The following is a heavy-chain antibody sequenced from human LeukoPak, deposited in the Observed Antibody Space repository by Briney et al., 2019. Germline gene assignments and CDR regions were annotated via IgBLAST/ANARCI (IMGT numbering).Heavy chain of an antibody. CDR1: GFTFSSYA. CDR3: ARGEWSRRYYFAY. V-gene: IGHV3-30-3*01. J-gene: IGHJ4*02. Sequence: PGGSLRLSCAASGFTFSSYAMHWVRQAPGKGLEWVAVISYDGSNKYYADSVKGRFTISRDNSKNTLYLQMNSLRAEDTAVYYCARGEWSRRYYFAYWGQGTLVTVSS. CDR2: ISYDGSNK. D-gene: IGHD3-3*01.